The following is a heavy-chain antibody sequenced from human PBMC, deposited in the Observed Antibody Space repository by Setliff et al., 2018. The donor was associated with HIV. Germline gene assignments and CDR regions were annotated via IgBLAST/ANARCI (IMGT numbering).Heavy chain of an antibody. CDR1: GYTFTSYG. J-gene: IGHJ3*02. Sequence: ASVKVSCKASGYTFTSYGISWVRQAPGQGLEWMGWINADNGNTNYAQKFQGRVTMTTDTSTSTVYMELSSLRPEDTAVYYCAGRRELPNDDAFDIWGQGTMVTVSS. V-gene: IGHV1-18*01. CDR2: INADNGNT. CDR3: AGRRELPNDDAFDI. D-gene: IGHD1-26*01.